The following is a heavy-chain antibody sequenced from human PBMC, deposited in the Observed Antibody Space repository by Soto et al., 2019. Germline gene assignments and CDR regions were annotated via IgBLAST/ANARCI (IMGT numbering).Heavy chain of an antibody. D-gene: IGHD1-26*01. J-gene: IGHJ4*02. CDR1: GFSFSSYG. V-gene: IGHV3-33*01. CDR3: ARLVGARGGHFDC. Sequence: QVQLVESGGGVVQPERSLRLSCAASGFSFSSYGMHWVRQAPGKGLEWVATIWYDGSDKYYADSVKDRFIISRDNSNNTLYLQMNSLRADDTAVYYCARLVGARGGHFDCWGQGTLVTVSS. CDR2: IWYDGSDK.